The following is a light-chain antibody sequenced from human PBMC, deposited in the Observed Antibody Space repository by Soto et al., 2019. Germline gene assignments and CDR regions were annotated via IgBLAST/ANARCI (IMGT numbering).Light chain of an antibody. V-gene: IGKV1D-12*01. CDR2: AAS. Sequence: DIQLTQPPSSVSASVGDTVTLTCRADQTFSSLLAWYQHKPGKAPKLLIYAASTLQNGVPSRFSGSGSGTVFTLTITSLQPEDSATYYCQQTNRFPLNFGGGTNVEIK. CDR3: QQTNRFPLN. CDR1: QTFSSL. J-gene: IGKJ4*01.